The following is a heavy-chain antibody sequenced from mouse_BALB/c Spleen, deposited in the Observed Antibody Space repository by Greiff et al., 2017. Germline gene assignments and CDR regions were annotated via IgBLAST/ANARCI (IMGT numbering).Heavy chain of an antibody. J-gene: IGHJ4*01. V-gene: IGHV1S81*02. CDR1: GYTFTSYW. CDR2: INPSNGRT. D-gene: IGHD1-1*02. Sequence: QVQLQQSGAELVKPGASVKLSCKASGYTFTSYWMHWVKQRPGQGLEWIGEINPSNGRTNYNEKFKSKATLTVDKSSSTAYMQLSSLTSEDSAVYYCARGGYGRAMDYWGQGTSVTVSS. CDR3: ARGGYGRAMDY.